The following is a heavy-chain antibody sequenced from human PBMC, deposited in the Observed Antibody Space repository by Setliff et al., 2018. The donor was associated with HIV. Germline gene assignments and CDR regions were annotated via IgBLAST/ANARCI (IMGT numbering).Heavy chain of an antibody. D-gene: IGHD6-6*01. CDR3: ARVFTAGRREYYFDL. J-gene: IGHJ4*02. CDR1: GGSISTYC. Sequence: PSETLSLTCTVSGGSISTYCWSWIRQPPGKGLEWVGYIYYSGSTNYNPSLKSRVTISVDTSKNHFSLRLSSVTAADTAVYYCARVFTAGRREYYFDLWGQGTLVTVSS. CDR2: IYYSGST. V-gene: IGHV4-59*08.